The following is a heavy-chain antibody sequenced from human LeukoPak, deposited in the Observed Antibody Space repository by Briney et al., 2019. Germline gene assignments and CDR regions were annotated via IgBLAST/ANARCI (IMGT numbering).Heavy chain of an antibody. CDR3: SKVGQLVFDY. J-gene: IGHJ4*02. CDR2: INPGDGTT. V-gene: IGHV1-46*03. CDR1: GYTFTNDY. Sequence: GASVKVSCKTSGYTFTNDYMHWVRQAPGQGLEGRGVINPGDGTTKYAQKFQGRVTMTRDTSTSTLYMELSSLRSEDTAMYYCSKVGQLVFDYWGQGTLVTVSS. D-gene: IGHD6-6*01.